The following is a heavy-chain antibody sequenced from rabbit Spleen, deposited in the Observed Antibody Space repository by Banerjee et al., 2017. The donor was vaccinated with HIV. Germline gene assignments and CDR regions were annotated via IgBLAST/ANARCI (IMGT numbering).Heavy chain of an antibody. D-gene: IGHD4-2*01. CDR3: ARDSAGREDFNL. J-gene: IGHJ4*01. CDR2: INAYTGKP. V-gene: IGHV1S45*01. Sequence: LEESGGGLVKPEGSLTLTCKASGVSLNDKDVMCWVRQAPGKGLEWIACINAYTGKPVYATWAKGRFTISRTSSTTVTLQMTSLTAADTATYFCARDSAGREDFNLWGQGTLVTVS. CDR1: GVSLNDKDV.